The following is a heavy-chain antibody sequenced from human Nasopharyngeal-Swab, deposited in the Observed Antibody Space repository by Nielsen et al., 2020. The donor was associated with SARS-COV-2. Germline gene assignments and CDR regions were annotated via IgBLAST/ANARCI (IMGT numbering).Heavy chain of an antibody. D-gene: IGHD3-22*01. CDR1: GGSFRGYY. CDR3: ARGGSGYYPYYYYGMDV. J-gene: IGHJ6*02. Sequence: SETLSLPCAVYGGSFRGYYWSWIRQPPGKGLEWIGEINHSGSTNYNPSLKSRVTISVDTSRNQFSLKLSSVTAADTAVYYCARGGSGYYPYYYYGMDVWGQGTTVTVSS. CDR2: INHSGST. V-gene: IGHV4-34*01.